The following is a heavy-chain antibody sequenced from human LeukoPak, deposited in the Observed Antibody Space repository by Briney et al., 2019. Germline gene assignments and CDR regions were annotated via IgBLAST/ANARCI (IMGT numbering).Heavy chain of an antibody. V-gene: IGHV4-61*05. CDR2: IYYSGST. CDR1: GGSISSSSYY. D-gene: IGHD5-24*01. Sequence: PSETLSLTCTVSGGSISSSSYYWGWIRQPPGKGLEWIGYIYYSGSTNYNPSLKSRVTISVDTSKNQFSLKLSSVTAADTAVYYCARLRYTKEVDYWGQGTLVTVSS. CDR3: ARLRYTKEVDY. J-gene: IGHJ4*02.